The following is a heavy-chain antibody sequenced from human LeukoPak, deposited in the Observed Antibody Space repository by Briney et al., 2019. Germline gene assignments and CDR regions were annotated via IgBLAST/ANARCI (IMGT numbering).Heavy chain of an antibody. CDR2: INHSGST. CDR1: GGSFSGYY. V-gene: IGHV4-34*01. Sequence: SETLSLTCAVYGGSFSGYYWSWIRQPPGKGLEWIGEINHSGSTNYNPSLKSRVTISVDTSKNQFSLKLSSVTAADTAVYYCARGLIQQWSRCYFDYWGQGTLVTVSS. D-gene: IGHD5-18*01. J-gene: IGHJ4*02. CDR3: ARGLIQQWSRCYFDY.